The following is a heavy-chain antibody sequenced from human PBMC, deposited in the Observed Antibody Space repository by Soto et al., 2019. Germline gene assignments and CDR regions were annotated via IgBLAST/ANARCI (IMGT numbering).Heavy chain of an antibody. CDR1: GDTFTSYA. D-gene: IGHD2-2*02. J-gene: IGHJ5*02. CDR3: ARDREYQLLYSGSNWFDP. V-gene: IGHV1-3*01. Sequence: ASVKVSCKASGDTFTSYAMHWVRQAPGQRLEWMGWINAGNGNTKYSQKFQGRVTITRDTSASTAYMELSSLRSEDTAVYYCARDREYQLLYSGSNWFDPWGQGTLATASS. CDR2: INAGNGNT.